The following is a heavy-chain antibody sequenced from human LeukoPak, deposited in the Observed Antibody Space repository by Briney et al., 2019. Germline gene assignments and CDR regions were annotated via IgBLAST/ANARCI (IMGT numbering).Heavy chain of an antibody. CDR2: TYYSGST. J-gene: IGHJ4*02. CDR1: GGSISRYL. Sequence: SETRSLTGTVSGGSISRYLWGWIRQAPGKGLEWIRYTYYSGSTNYNTSLKSRVTISVDTSKNQFSLKLSSVTAAHTAVYYCARHTSDGGPFDYWAQGTLVPVSS. CDR3: ARHTSDGGPFDY. V-gene: IGHV4-59*08. D-gene: IGHD2-8*02.